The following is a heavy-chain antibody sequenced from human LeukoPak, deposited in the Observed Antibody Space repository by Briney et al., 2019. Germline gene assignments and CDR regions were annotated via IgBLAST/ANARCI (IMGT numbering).Heavy chain of an antibody. V-gene: IGHV4-61*09. CDR3: ARRGGVGIGGRPSNYYYMDV. Sequence: PSQTLSLTCTVSGGSISSGGYYWSWIRQPPGKGLEWIGYIHSSGSANYNPSLKSRVTMSVDASKNQFSLKLSSVTAADTAVYYCARRGGVGIGGRPSNYYYMDVWGKGTTVTVSS. J-gene: IGHJ6*03. D-gene: IGHD6-6*01. CDR1: GGSISSGGYY. CDR2: IHSSGSA.